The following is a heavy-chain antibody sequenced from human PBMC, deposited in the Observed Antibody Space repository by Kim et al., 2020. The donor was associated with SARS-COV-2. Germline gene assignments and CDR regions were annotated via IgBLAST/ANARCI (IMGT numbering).Heavy chain of an antibody. J-gene: IGHJ6*02. Sequence: GGSLRLSCAASGFTFSSYGMHWVRQAPGKGLEWVAVISYDGSNKYYADSVKGRFTISRDNSKNTLYLQMNSLRAEDTAVYYCARVNTLRYFDWLSTDPYYYYYGMDVWGQGTTVTVSS. V-gene: IGHV3-33*05. CDR3: ARVNTLRYFDWLSTDPYYYYYGMDV. CDR1: GFTFSSYG. CDR2: ISYDGSNK. D-gene: IGHD3-9*01.